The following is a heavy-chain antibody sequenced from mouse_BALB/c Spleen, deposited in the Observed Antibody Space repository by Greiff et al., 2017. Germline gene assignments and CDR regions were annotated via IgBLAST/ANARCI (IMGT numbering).Heavy chain of an antibody. Sequence: VQLKESGPGLVAPSQSLSITCTVSGFSLTSYGVHWVRQPPGKGLEWLGVIWAGGSTNYNSALMSRLSISKDNSKSQVFLKMNSLQTDDTAMYYCARGGPLDYWGQGTTLTVSS. CDR2: IWAGGST. J-gene: IGHJ2*01. V-gene: IGHV2-9*02. CDR1: GFSLTSYG. D-gene: IGHD3-3*01. CDR3: ARGGPLDY.